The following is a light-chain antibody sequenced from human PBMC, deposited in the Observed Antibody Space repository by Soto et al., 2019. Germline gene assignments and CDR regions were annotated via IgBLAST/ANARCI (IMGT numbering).Light chain of an antibody. J-gene: IGKJ1*01. CDR2: GAS. V-gene: IGKV3-20*01. CDR1: QSVRSDY. CDR3: QQYGTSPRT. Sequence: EIVLTQSPGTLSLSPGERATLSCRASQSVRSDYLAWYRQRPGQAPRLLIYGASSSATGIPDRFSGSGSGTDFTLTISRLEPEDFAVYYCQQYGTSPRTFGQGTKVEIK.